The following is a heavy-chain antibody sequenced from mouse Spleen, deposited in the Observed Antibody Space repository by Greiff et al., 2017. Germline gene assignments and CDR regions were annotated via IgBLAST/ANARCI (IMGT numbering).Heavy chain of an antibody. CDR3: ARRDYYDGSYGV. CDR1: GFTFSSYT. D-gene: IGHD1-1*01. J-gene: IGHJ2*01. CDR2: ISSGGGNT. V-gene: IGHV5-9*04. Sequence: DVKLVESGGGLVQPGGSLKLSCAASGFTFSSYTMSWVRQTPAKRLEWVATISSGGGNTYYPDSVKGRFTISRDNARNTLYLQMSSLRSEDTAMYYCARRDYYDGSYGVWGQGTTLTVSS.